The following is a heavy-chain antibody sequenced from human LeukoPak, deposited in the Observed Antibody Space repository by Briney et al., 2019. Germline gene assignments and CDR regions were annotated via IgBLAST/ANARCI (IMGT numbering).Heavy chain of an antibody. CDR2: INPNSGDT. D-gene: IGHD3-10*01. Sequence: ASVKVSCKASGYSFTDYYLHWVRQAPGQGLEWMGWINPNSGDTKYAQKFQGRVTMTRDTSISTAYMELSRLRSDDTAVYYCTRDLLGGSGTFDPWGQGTLVTVSS. CDR3: TRDLLGGSGTFDP. V-gene: IGHV1-2*02. CDR1: GYSFTDYY. J-gene: IGHJ5*02.